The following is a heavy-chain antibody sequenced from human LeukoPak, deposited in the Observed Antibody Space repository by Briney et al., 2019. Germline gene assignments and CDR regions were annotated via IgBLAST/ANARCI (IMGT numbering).Heavy chain of an antibody. CDR2: IYPGDSDT. J-gene: IGHJ6*02. D-gene: IGHD3-22*01. CDR1: GYTFSDSI. V-gene: IGHV5-51*01. CDR3: ARHYYDSSAPGGGMDV. Sequence: GESLKISCKGSGYTFSDSIIGWVRQMPGKGLEWMGIIYPGDSDTRYSPSFQGQVTISADKSISTAYLQWSSLKASDTAMYYCARHYYDSSAPGGGMDVWGQGTTVTVSS.